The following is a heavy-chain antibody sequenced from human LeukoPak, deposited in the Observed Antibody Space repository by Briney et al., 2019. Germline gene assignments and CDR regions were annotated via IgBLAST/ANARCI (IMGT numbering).Heavy chain of an antibody. CDR3: ARRSGVLDSRDSRYHFDH. V-gene: IGHV4-59*11. CDR1: GGSISSHY. D-gene: IGHD3-22*01. Sequence: TSSETLSLTCIVSGGSISSHYWSWIRQPPGKGLEYIGYIYYNGSTDYNPSLKSRVTISLDTPKNQFSLNLSSVTAADTAVYYCARRSGVLDSRDSRYHFDHWGQGTLVTVSS. J-gene: IGHJ4*02. CDR2: IYYNGST.